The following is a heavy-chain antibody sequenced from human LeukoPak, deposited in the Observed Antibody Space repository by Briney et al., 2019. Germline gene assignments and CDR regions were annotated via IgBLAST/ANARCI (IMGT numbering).Heavy chain of an antibody. CDR2: ISYDGSNK. J-gene: IGHJ4*02. Sequence: GGSLRLSCAASGFTFSSYGMHWVRQAPGKGLEWVAVISYDGSNKYYADSVKGRFTISRDNSKNTLYLQMNSLRAEDTAVYYCAKRHNYYDSSGYFDCWGQGTLVTVSS. CDR3: AKRHNYYDSSGYFDC. D-gene: IGHD3-22*01. V-gene: IGHV3-30*18. CDR1: GFTFSSYG.